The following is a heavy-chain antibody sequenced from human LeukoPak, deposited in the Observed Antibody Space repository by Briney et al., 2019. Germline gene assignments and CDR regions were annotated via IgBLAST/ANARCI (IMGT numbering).Heavy chain of an antibody. CDR1: GGSISSSSYY. D-gene: IGHD5-24*01. V-gene: IGHV4-39*01. CDR2: IYYSGST. CDR3: ARHPAEMARIRLVSPCGGDSFDY. J-gene: IGHJ4*02. Sequence: SETLSLTCTVSGGSISSSSYYWGWIRQPPGKGLEWIGSIYYSGSTYYNPSLKSRVTISVDTSKNQFSLKLSSVTAADTAVYYCARHPAEMARIRLVSPCGGDSFDYLGQGTLVTDSS.